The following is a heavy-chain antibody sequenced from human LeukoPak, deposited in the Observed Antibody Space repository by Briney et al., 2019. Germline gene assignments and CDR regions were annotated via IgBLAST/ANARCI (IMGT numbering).Heavy chain of an antibody. CDR1: GGSFSGYY. CDR2: INHSGST. J-gene: IGHJ4*02. Sequence: SETLSLTCAVYGGSFSGYYWGWIRQPPGKGLEWIGEINHSGSTNYNPSLKSRVTISVDTSKNQFSLKLSSVTAADTAVYYCATETGYKFDYWGQGTLVTVSS. V-gene: IGHV4-34*01. D-gene: IGHD1-14*01. CDR3: ATETGYKFDY.